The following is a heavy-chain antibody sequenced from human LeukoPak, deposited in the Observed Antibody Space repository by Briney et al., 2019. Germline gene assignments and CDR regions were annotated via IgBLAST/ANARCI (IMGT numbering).Heavy chain of an antibody. Sequence: SETLSLTCTVSGGSISSGSYYWSWIRQPAGKGLEWIGRIYTSGSTNYNPSLKSRVTIPVDTSKNQFSLKLSSVTAADTAVYYCARGHDWFDPWGQGTLVTVSS. CDR1: GGSISSGSYY. CDR3: ARGHDWFDP. J-gene: IGHJ5*02. V-gene: IGHV4-61*02. CDR2: IYTSGST.